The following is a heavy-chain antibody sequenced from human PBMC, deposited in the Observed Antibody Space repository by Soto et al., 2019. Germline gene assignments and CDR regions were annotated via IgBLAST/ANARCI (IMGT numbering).Heavy chain of an antibody. V-gene: IGHV4-34*01. J-gene: IGHJ1*01. D-gene: IGHD3-10*01. CDR2: ISPSGTT. CDR3: ATSLWFGTQPET. Sequence: SETLSLTCAVYGGSFSNNYWTWFRQPPGKGLEWIGEISPSGTTKYIPSLKSRGTISVDTSRKQFFLKVTSVSAADTAVYYCATSLWFGTQPETWGPGTLVTVSS. CDR1: GGSFSNNY.